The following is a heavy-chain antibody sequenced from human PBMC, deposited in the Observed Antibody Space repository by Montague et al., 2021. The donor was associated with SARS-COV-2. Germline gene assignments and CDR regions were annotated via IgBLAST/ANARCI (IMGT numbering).Heavy chain of an antibody. CDR2: INHSGST. CDR3: ARDSIAAAGTDY. CDR1: GGSFSGYY. J-gene: IGHJ4*02. D-gene: IGHD6-13*01. V-gene: IGHV4-34*01. Sequence: SETLSLNCAVYGGSFSGYYWSWIRQPPGKGLEWIGEINHSGSTNYNPSLKSRVTISVDTSKNQFSLKLSSVTAADTAVYYCARDSIAAAGTDYWGQGTLVTVSS.